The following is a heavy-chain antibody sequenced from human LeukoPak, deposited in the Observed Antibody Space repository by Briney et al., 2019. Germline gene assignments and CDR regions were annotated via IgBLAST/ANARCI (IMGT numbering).Heavy chain of an antibody. CDR1: GGSISSYY. Sequence: SETLSLTCTVSGGSISSYYWSWIRQPPGKGLEWIGYIYYSGSTNYNPSLKSRVTISVDTSKNQFSLKLSSVTAADTAVYYCARVLDDCGDPSLFDYWGQGTLVTVSS. D-gene: IGHD4-17*01. CDR3: ARVLDDCGDPSLFDY. J-gene: IGHJ4*02. CDR2: IYYSGST. V-gene: IGHV4-59*01.